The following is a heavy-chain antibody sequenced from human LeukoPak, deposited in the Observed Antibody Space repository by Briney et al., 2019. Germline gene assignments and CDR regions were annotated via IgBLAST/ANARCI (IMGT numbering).Heavy chain of an antibody. D-gene: IGHD2-2*01. J-gene: IGHJ4*02. CDR1: GFTFGDYA. Sequence: AGGSLRLSCTASGFTFGDYAMSWFRQAPGKGLEWVGFIRSKAYGGTTEYAASVKGRFTISRDDSKSIANLQMNSLKNEDTAVYYCTRSLSIVVVPAATDCWGQGTLVTVSS. CDR3: TRSLSIVVVPAATDC. V-gene: IGHV3-49*03. CDR2: IRSKAYGGTT.